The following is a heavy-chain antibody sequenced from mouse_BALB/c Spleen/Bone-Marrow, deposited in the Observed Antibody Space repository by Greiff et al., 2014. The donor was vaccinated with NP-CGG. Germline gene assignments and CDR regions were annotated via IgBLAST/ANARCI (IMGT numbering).Heavy chain of an antibody. CDR3: ARSREKYGAMDY. J-gene: IGHJ4*01. Sequence: EVMLVESGGGLVKPGGSLKLSCTASGFTFSDYYMYWVRQTPEKRLEWVAAISDGGNYTFNPDSVKGRFTISRDNAKNNLYLQMSSLKSEDTAMYYCARSREKYGAMDYWGQGTSVTVSS. CDR2: ISDGGNYT. D-gene: IGHD1-1*02. V-gene: IGHV5-4*02. CDR1: GFTFSDYY.